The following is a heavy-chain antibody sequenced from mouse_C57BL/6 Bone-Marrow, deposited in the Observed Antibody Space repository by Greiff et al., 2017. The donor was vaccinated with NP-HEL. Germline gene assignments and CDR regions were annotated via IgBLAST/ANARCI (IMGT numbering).Heavy chain of an antibody. CDR1: GFTFSDYY. V-gene: IGHV5-12*01. CDR2: ISNGGGST. J-gene: IGHJ4*01. Sequence: EVMLVESGGGLVQPGGSLKLSCAASGFTFSDYYMYWVRQTPEKRLEWVAYISNGGGSTYYPDTVKGRFTISRDNAKNTLYLQMSRLKSEDTAMYYCARPRFYDYDVGAMDYWGQGTSVTVSS. CDR3: ARPRFYDYDVGAMDY. D-gene: IGHD2-4*01.